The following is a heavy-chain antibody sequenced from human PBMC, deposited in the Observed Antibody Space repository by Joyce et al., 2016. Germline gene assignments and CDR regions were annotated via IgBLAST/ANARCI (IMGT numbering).Heavy chain of an antibody. J-gene: IGHJ6*02. D-gene: IGHD3-16*01. CDR3: ARGGISYYYAMDV. CDR1: GSTFSSSS. CDR2: ISGTRYYI. Sequence: QLVESGGGVVKPGGSLRLSCAASGSTFSSSSMSWFRQAPGKGVEWVAAISGTRYYIFNAETVRGRFTVSRDNAKKTLYLQMNSLRAEDSAVFYCARGGISYYYAMDVWGQGTTVTVSS. V-gene: IGHV3-21*01.